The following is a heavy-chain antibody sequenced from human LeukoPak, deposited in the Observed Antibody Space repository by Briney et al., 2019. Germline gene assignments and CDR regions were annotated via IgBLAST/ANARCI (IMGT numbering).Heavy chain of an antibody. CDR1: GFPFSSYG. J-gene: IGHJ6*02. Sequence: GGSLRLSCAASGFPFSSYGIHWVRQAPGKGLEWVAVIWYDGSNKYYADSVKGRFTISRDNSKNTLYLQMNSLRAEDTAVYYCARDALGYCSGGSCYSGGMDVWGQGTTVTVSS. D-gene: IGHD2-15*01. CDR2: IWYDGSNK. CDR3: ARDALGYCSGGSCYSGGMDV. V-gene: IGHV3-33*01.